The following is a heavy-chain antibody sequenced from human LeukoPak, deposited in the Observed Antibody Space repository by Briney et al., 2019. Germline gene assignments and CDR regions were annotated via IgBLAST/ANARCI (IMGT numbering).Heavy chain of an antibody. J-gene: IGHJ4*02. Sequence: SETLSLTCTVSGGSISSYYWSWIRQPAGKGLEWIGRIYTSGSTNYNPSLKSRVTMSVDTSKNQFSLKLSFVTAADTAVYYCARENIVDTAMVTDYWGQGTLVTVSS. CDR2: IYTSGST. CDR1: GGSISSYY. CDR3: ARENIVDTAMVTDY. V-gene: IGHV4-4*07. D-gene: IGHD5-18*01.